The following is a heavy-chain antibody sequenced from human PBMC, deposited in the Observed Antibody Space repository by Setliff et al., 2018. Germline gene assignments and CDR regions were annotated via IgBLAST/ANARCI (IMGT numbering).Heavy chain of an antibody. J-gene: IGHJ5*02. V-gene: IGHV3-74*01. Sequence: GSLRLSCAASGFTFSSHWMHWVRQVPGKGLAWVSQINPDATTTYYADSVKGRFTISRDNAKTTLYLQMNSLRVEDTAVYFCARLYATSWYSSWFDPWGQGTLVTVSS. D-gene: IGHD2-21*01. CDR2: INPDATTT. CDR3: ARLYATSWYSSWFDP. CDR1: GFTFSSHW.